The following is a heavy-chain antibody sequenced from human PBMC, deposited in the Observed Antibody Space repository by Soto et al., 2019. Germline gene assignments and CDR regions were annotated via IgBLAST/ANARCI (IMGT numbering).Heavy chain of an antibody. V-gene: IGHV3-33*01. Sequence: QVQLVESGGGVVQPGRSLRLSCAASGFTFSSYGMHWVRQAPGKGLEWVAVIWYDGSNKYYADSVKGRFTISRDNSKNTLYLQMNSLRAEDTAVYYCATSFYCGGDCYYWYFDLWGRGTLVTVSS. CDR1: GFTFSSYG. CDR2: IWYDGSNK. D-gene: IGHD2-21*02. J-gene: IGHJ2*01. CDR3: ATSFYCGGDCYYWYFDL.